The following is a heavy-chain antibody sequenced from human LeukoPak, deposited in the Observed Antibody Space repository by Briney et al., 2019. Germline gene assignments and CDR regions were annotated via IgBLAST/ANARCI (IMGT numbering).Heavy chain of an antibody. CDR3: ATTYSYGYYDAFDI. J-gene: IGHJ3*02. D-gene: IGHD5-18*01. V-gene: IGHV3-30*04. CDR1: GFTFSSYA. CDR2: ISYDGSNK. Sequence: GGSLRLSCAASGFTFSSYAMHWVRQAPAKGLEWVAVISYDGSNKYYADSVKGRFTISRDNSKNTLYLQMNSLRAEDTAVYYCATTYSYGYYDAFDIWGQGTMVTVSS.